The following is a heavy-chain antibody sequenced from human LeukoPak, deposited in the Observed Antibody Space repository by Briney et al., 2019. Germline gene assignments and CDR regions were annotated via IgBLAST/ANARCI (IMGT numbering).Heavy chain of an antibody. CDR3: ARDKVIASAGTPNWFDP. CDR1: GYTFTNYG. J-gene: IGHJ5*02. CDR2: ISAYDGET. D-gene: IGHD6-13*01. Sequence: GASVKVSCKASGYTFTNYGISWVRQAPGQGLEWMGWISAYDGETKYLQKFQGRVTITTDTTTSTAYMELRNLRSDDTAVYYCARDKVIASAGTPNWFDPWGQGTLVTVSS. V-gene: IGHV1-18*01.